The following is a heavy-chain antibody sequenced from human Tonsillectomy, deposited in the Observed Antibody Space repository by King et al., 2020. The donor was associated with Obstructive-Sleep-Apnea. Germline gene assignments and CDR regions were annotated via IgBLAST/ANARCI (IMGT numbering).Heavy chain of an antibody. V-gene: IGHV3-9*01. CDR3: AKVVQFDY. CDR1: GFTFDDYA. D-gene: IGHD1-26*01. J-gene: IGHJ4*02. Sequence: VQLVESGGGLVQPGRSLRLSCAASGFTFDDYAMHWVRQAPGKGLEWVSGISWNSGSIGYADSVKGRFTISRDNAKNSLYLQMNSLRAEDTALYYCAKVVQFDYWGQGTLVTVSS. CDR2: ISWNSGSI.